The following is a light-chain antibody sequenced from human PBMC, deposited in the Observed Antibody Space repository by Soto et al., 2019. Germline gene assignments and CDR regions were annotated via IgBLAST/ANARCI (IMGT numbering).Light chain of an antibody. J-gene: IGKJ1*01. CDR1: QSVPNTH. CDR3: QQFGNSPWT. Sequence: EIGLSQSPGIMSLSPGERATLSCRASQSVPNTHFAWYQQKPGQPPRLLISGASHRATGIPDRFSGIGSGTDFTLTISRLEPEDFAVYFCQQFGNSPWTFGQGTRVEI. V-gene: IGKV3-20*01. CDR2: GAS.